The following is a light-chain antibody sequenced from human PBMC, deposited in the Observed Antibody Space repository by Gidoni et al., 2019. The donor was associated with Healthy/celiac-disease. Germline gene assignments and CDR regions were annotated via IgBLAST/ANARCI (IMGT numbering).Light chain of an antibody. CDR1: QSVSSSY. Sequence: EFVFTHSPCTLPLAPGERATLSCRASQSVSSSYLAWYQQKPGQAPRLLIYGASSRATGIPDRFSGSGSGTDFTLTISRLEPEDFAVYYCQQDGSSRTFGQGTKVEIK. CDR3: QQDGSSRT. V-gene: IGKV3-20*01. J-gene: IGKJ1*01. CDR2: GAS.